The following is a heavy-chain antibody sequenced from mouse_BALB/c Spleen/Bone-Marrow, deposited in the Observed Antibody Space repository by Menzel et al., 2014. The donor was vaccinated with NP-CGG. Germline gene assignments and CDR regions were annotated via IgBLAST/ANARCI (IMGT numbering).Heavy chain of an antibody. CDR2: ISSGSSTI. Sequence: EVQRVESGGGLVQPGGSRKLSCAASGFTFSSFGMHWVRQAPEKGLEGVAYISSGSSTIFYADTVKGRFTISRDNPKNTLFLQMTSLRSEDTAIYYCTRGGNWEDFDYWGQGTTLTVSS. V-gene: IGHV5-17*02. D-gene: IGHD4-1*01. CDR1: GFTFSSFG. CDR3: TRGGNWEDFDY. J-gene: IGHJ2*01.